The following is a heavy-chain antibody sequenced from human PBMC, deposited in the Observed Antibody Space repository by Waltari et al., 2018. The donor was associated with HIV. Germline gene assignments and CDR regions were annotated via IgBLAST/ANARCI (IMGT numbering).Heavy chain of an antibody. J-gene: IGHJ6*02. CDR1: GGSFSGYY. V-gene: IGHV4-34*01. Sequence: QVQLQQWGAGLLKPSETLSLTCAVYGGSFSGYYWSWIRQPPGKGLEWIGEINHSGSTNYNPSLKSRVTISVDTSKNQFSLKLSSVTAADTAVYYCARGPGYDFWSGYPVRYYYYGMDVWGQGTTVTVSS. D-gene: IGHD3-3*01. CDR3: ARGPGYDFWSGYPVRYYYYGMDV. CDR2: INHSGST.